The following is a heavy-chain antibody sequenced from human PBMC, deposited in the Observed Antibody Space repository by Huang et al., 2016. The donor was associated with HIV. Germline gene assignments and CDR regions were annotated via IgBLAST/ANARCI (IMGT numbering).Heavy chain of an antibody. CDR1: GGSLNDYF. Sequence: QVQLQQWGAGLLKPSETLSVTCAVYGGSLNDYFWSWIRQPQGKGLEWIGDISHSGSTNYNPSLKSRVAISLDASKNQFSLKVNFVTAADTGVYYCARGGGLPAAGTLDSWGQGTLVTVSS. D-gene: IGHD6-13*01. V-gene: IGHV4-34*01. CDR3: ARGGGLPAAGTLDS. CDR2: ISHSGST. J-gene: IGHJ4*02.